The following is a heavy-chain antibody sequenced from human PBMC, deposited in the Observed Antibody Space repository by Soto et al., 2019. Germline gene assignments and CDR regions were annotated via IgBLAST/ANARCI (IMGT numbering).Heavy chain of an antibody. J-gene: IGHJ6*02. Sequence: ASVKVSCKASGYTFTGYYMHWVRQAPGQGLEWMGWINPNSGGTNYAQKFQGRVTMTRDTSISTAYMELSRLRSDDTAVYYCARGLRRGVLRYFDCSPRDYYYYGMDVWGQGTTVTVSS. CDR2: INPNSGGT. CDR1: GYTFTGYY. D-gene: IGHD3-9*01. CDR3: ARGLRRGVLRYFDCSPRDYYYYGMDV. V-gene: IGHV1-2*02.